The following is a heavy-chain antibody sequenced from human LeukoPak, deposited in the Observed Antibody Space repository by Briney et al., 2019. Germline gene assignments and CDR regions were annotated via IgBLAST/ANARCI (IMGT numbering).Heavy chain of an antibody. V-gene: IGHV3-11*06. D-gene: IGHD2-21*01. CDR2: ISGSSYYT. CDR3: ARSSSSGGGDSFDI. Sequence: GGSLRLSCAASVFTFSDYYMSWICQAPGKGLEWVSYISGSSYYTKYAYSVKGRFTISRDNAKNSLYLQMNSLRAEDTAVYYCARSSSSGGGDSFDIWGQGTMVTVSS. CDR1: VFTFSDYY. J-gene: IGHJ3*02.